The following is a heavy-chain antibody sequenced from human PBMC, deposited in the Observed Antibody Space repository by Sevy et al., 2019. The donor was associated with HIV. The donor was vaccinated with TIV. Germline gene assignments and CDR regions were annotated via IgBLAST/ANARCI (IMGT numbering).Heavy chain of an antibody. CDR1: GFTFSSYA. CDR2: ISGSGGST. D-gene: IGHD3-9*01. Sequence: GGSLRLSCAASGFTFSSYAMSWVRQAPGKGLEWVSAISGSGGSTYYADSVKGRFTISRDNSKNTLYLQMNSLRAEDKAVYYCAKEGRHGHTRSRNILTGYPPSTYYFDYWGQGTLVTVSS. V-gene: IGHV3-23*01. CDR3: AKEGRHGHTRSRNILTGYPPSTYYFDY. J-gene: IGHJ4*02.